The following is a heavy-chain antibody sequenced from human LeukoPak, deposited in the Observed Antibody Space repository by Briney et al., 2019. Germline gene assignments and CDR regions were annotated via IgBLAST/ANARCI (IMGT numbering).Heavy chain of an antibody. Sequence: HPGGSLRLSCAASGFTFSSYSMNWVRQAPGKGLEWVSYISSSSSTIYYADSVKGRFTVSRDNAKNSLYLQMNSLRAEDTAVYYCARDSGYCSSTGCYVHYFDYWGQGTLVTVSS. J-gene: IGHJ4*02. CDR2: ISSSSSTI. CDR3: ARDSGYCSSTGCYVHYFDY. D-gene: IGHD2-2*01. CDR1: GFTFSSYS. V-gene: IGHV3-48*04.